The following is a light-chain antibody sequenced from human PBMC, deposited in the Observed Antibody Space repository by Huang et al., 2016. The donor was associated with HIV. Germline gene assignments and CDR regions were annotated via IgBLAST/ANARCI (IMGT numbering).Light chain of an antibody. CDR1: QSVRSW. Sequence: DIQMTQSPSTLSASVGDRVTIICRASQSVRSWLAWYQQKPGKAPKLLIYQASTVQNGVPSRFSGSGSGTEFTLTISSLQPDDFATYYCQQYSSYIQWTFGQGTKVEI. CDR2: QAS. V-gene: IGKV1-5*03. J-gene: IGKJ1*01. CDR3: QQYSSYIQWT.